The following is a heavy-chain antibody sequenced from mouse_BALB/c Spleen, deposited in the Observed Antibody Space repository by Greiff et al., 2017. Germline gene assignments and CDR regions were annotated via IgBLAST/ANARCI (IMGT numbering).Heavy chain of an antibody. V-gene: IGHV1-7*01. Sequence: VQGVESGAELAKPGASVKMSCKASGYTFTSYWMHWVKQRPGQGLEWIGYINPSTGYTEYNQKFKDKATLTADKSSSTAYMQLSSLTSEDSAVYYCARGGSTMITRAWFAYWGQGTLVTVSA. D-gene: IGHD2-4*01. CDR3: ARGGSTMITRAWFAY. CDR1: GYTFTSYW. CDR2: INPSTGYT. J-gene: IGHJ3*01.